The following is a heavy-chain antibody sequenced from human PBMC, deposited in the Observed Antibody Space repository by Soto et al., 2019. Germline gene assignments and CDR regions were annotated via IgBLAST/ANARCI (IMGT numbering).Heavy chain of an antibody. CDR2: INHSGST. D-gene: IGHD2-15*01. V-gene: IGHV4-34*01. J-gene: IGHJ1*01. CDR1: GGSFSGYY. Sequence: SETLSLTCAVYGGSFSGYYWSWIRQPPGKGLEWIGEINHSGSTNYNPSLKSRVTISVDTSKNQFSLKLSSVTAADTAVYYCARGGSCFGGGPFTVGEYFEHWGQGTLVTVSS. CDR3: ARGGSCFGGGPFTVGEYFEH.